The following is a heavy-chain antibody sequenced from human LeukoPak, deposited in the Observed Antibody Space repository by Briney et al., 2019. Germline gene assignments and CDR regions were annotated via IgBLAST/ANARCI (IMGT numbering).Heavy chain of an antibody. CDR2: ISGSGGYT. D-gene: IGHD4-17*01. V-gene: IGHV3-23*01. Sequence: PGGSLRLSCAASGFTFSSYAMTWVRQGPGKGLEWVSTISGSGGYTYYADAVKGRFTISRDNSKNTLYLHMNSLRAEDTAVYYCSTGIWDYGDYLSFYWGQGTLVTVSS. J-gene: IGHJ1*01. CDR3: STGIWDYGDYLSFY. CDR1: GFTFSSYA.